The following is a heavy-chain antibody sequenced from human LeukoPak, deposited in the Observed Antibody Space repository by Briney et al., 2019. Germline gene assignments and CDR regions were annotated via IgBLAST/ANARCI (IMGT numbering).Heavy chain of an antibody. J-gene: IGHJ3*02. CDR2: IIPIFSTA. CDR3: ARDMTDLLHVFDI. CDR1: RGTFSSNT. D-gene: IGHD3-16*01. V-gene: IGHV1-69*13. Sequence: ASVKVSCKPSRGTFSSNTINWVRHAPGQGLEWMGGIIPIFSTANYAQKFQGRVTITADESMTTVYMELSSLRSEHTAVYYCARDMTDLLHVFDIWGQGTMVTVSS.